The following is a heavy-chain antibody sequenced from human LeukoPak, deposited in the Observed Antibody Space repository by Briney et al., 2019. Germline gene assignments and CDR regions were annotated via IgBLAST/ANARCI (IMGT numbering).Heavy chain of an antibody. J-gene: IGHJ4*02. D-gene: IGHD5-18*01. Sequence: PSETLSLTCTVSGFSISSGHYWGWVRQPPGAGLEWIGSVYQSGTTYYNPSLKSRVTTSVDMTKNQFSLRLRPVTAADTAVYYCARIFIRNGYSSYFDCWGQGTLVTVSS. CDR1: GFSISSGHY. CDR3: ARIFIRNGYSSYFDC. CDR2: VYQSGTT. V-gene: IGHV4-38-2*02.